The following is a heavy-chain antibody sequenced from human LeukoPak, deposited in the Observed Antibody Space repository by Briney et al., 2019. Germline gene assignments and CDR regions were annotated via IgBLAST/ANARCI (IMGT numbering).Heavy chain of an antibody. V-gene: IGHV1-18*01. CDR2: IGTYDGDT. CDR1: GYTFTNYG. Sequence: ASVKVSCTASGYTFTNYGISWVRQAPGQGLEWMGWIGTYDGDTNFAQRVEGRVTLTIDTSTNTAYMEPRSLRSDDTAMYYCARDYEGATRRDLFDPWGQGTLVTVSS. CDR3: ARDYEGATRRDLFDP. D-gene: IGHD1-26*01. J-gene: IGHJ5*02.